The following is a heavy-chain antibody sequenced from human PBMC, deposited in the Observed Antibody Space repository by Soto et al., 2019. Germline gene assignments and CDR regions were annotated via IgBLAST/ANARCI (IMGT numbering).Heavy chain of an antibody. Sequence: TLSLTCTVTGDSINNRSYYWGWIRQPPGKGLEWIGSIYYSGSTYNNPSLKSRVSMSVDTSKNQFSLKLRSVTAADTALYYCARQRTSVVTQAYFDSWGQGSLVTVSS. V-gene: IGHV4-39*01. CDR3: ARQRTSVVTQAYFDS. CDR2: IYYSGST. J-gene: IGHJ4*02. CDR1: GDSINNRSYY. D-gene: IGHD2-21*02.